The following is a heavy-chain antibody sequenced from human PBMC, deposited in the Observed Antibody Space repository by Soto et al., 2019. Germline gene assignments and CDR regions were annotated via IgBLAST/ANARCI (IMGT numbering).Heavy chain of an antibody. D-gene: IGHD2-15*01. V-gene: IGHV4-34*01. J-gene: IGHJ4*02. CDR1: GGSFIGYY. CDR3: ARGGKGSSVLGLDD. Sequence: SETLSLTCAVCGGSFIGYYCSWIRHPPGKGLEWIGEINHSGSTNYNPSLKSRVTISVDTSKNQLSLKLRSVTASDTAVYYCARGGKGSSVLGLDDWGQGTLVAVSS. CDR2: INHSGST.